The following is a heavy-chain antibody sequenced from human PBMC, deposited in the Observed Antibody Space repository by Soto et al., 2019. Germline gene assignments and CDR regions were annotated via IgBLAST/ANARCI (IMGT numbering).Heavy chain of an antibody. CDR2: IYYSGST. CDR1: GGSISSGDYY. CDR3: ASQWLRLGMDV. J-gene: IGHJ6*02. D-gene: IGHD5-12*01. V-gene: IGHV4-30-4*01. Sequence: SETLSLTCTVSGGSISSGDYYWSWIRQPPGKGLEWIGYIYYSGSTYYNPSLKSRVTISVDTSKNQFSLKLSSVTAADTAVYYCASQWLRLGMDVWGHGTTVTVSS.